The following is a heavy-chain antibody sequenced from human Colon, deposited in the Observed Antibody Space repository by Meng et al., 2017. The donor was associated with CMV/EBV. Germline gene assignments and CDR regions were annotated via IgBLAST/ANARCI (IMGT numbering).Heavy chain of an antibody. J-gene: IGHJ4*02. V-gene: IGHV4-38-2*02. CDR2: IYHSGTT. CDR3: ARAVTPPYSGTFLSPYYFVY. Sequence: SETLSLTCTVSKSFSSNYYWGWIRKPPGKGLEWIGTIYHSGTTYYNPSLKSRVTISVDTSTTQFSLTMNSVTAADTAMYYCARAVTPPYSGTFLSPYYFVYWGQGTLVTVSS. D-gene: IGHD1-26*01. CDR1: KSFSSNYY.